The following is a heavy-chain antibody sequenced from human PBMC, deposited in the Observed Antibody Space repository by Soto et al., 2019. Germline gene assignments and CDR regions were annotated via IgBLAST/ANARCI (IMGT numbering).Heavy chain of an antibody. Sequence: EVQLLESGGGLVQPGGSLRLSCAASGFTFSSYVMSWVRQAPGKGLEWVSAISGSGGSTYYADSVKGRFTISRDNSKNTLYLQMNSLRAEDTAVYYCAKDCYDFWSGYQHDAFDIWGQGTMVTVSS. CDR1: GFTFSSYV. D-gene: IGHD3-3*01. CDR3: AKDCYDFWSGYQHDAFDI. V-gene: IGHV3-23*01. J-gene: IGHJ3*02. CDR2: ISGSGGST.